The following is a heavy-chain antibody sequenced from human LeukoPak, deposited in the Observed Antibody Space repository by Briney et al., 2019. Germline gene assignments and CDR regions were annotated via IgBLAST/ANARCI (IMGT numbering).Heavy chain of an antibody. CDR1: GFTFSSYA. J-gene: IGHJ4*02. D-gene: IGHD2-15*01. Sequence: GGSLRLSCAASGFTFSSYAMTWVRQAPGKGLEWVSAISGSGDSAFYADSVKGRFTISRDNSKKTLYLQMNSLRVEDTAAYYCAKTRGYCSGGGCYSDYWGQGTLVTVSS. CDR2: ISGSGDSA. CDR3: AKTRGYCSGGGCYSDY. V-gene: IGHV3-23*01.